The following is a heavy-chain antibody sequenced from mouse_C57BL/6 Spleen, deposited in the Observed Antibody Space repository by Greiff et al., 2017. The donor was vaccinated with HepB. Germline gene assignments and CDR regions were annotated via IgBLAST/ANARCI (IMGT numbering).Heavy chain of an antibody. Sequence: VQLQQPGAELVKPGASVKLSCKASGYTFTSYWMHWVKQRPGQGLEWIGMIHPNSGSTNYNEKFKSKATLTVDKSSSTAYMQLSSLTSEDSAVYYCARYVTTVAFDYWGQGTTLTVSS. J-gene: IGHJ2*01. CDR2: IHPNSGST. D-gene: IGHD1-1*01. CDR1: GYTFTSYW. V-gene: IGHV1-64*01. CDR3: ARYVTTVAFDY.